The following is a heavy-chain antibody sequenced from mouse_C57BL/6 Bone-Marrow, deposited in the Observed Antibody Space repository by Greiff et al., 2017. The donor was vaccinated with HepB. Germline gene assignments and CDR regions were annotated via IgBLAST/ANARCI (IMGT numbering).Heavy chain of an antibody. Sequence: DVMLVESGGGLVQPGGSLKLSCAASGFTFSDYYMYWVRQTPEKRLEWVAYISNGGGSTYYPDTVKGRFTISRENAKNTLYLQMSRLKSEDTAMYYCARNDGYYVYAMDYWGQGTSVTVSS. CDR2: ISNGGGST. V-gene: IGHV5-12*01. CDR3: ARNDGYYVYAMDY. J-gene: IGHJ4*01. D-gene: IGHD2-3*01. CDR1: GFTFSDYY.